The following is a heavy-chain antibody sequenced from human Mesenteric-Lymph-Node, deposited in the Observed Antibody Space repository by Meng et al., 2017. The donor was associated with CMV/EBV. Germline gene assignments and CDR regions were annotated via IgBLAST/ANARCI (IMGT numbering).Heavy chain of an antibody. CDR2: ISGYNGNT. CDR1: GYAFTSYG. Sequence: CRASGYAFTSYGLTWVRQAPGQGLEWMGQISGYNGNTIYAQKFQDRVTMTIDRSATTAHMDLRSLTSDDTAIYYCARVALGGYFDFWGQGTLVTVSS. CDR3: ARVALGGYFDF. V-gene: IGHV1-18*01. D-gene: IGHD3-10*01. J-gene: IGHJ4*02.